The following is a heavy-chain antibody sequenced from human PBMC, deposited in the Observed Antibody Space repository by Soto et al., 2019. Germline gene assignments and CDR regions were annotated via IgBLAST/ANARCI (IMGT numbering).Heavy chain of an antibody. CDR2: IIPIFGTA. J-gene: IGHJ3*02. CDR3: ARAIVGATFFSLDAFDI. Sequence: GASVKVFCRASGGNFSSYAISGLLQDHGQGLEWMGGIIPIFGTANYAQKFQGRVTINADKSTSTAYMELSSLRSEDTGVYYCARAIVGATFFSLDAFDIWGQGTMVTGSS. D-gene: IGHD1-26*01. CDR1: GGNFSSYA. V-gene: IGHV1-69*06.